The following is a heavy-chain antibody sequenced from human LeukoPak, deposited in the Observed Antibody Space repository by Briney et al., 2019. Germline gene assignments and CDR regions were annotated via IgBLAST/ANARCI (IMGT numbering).Heavy chain of an antibody. Sequence: GGSLRLSCAASGFTFSHAWMTWVRQAPGKGLEWVGRIKIKIDGGTTVYAAPVKGRFTISRDDSKNTMYLQMNSLKTEDTAVYYCTTFLRVAGNYWGQGTLVTVSS. J-gene: IGHJ4*02. CDR2: IKIKIDGGTT. CDR1: GFTFSHAW. CDR3: TTFLRVAGNY. V-gene: IGHV3-15*01. D-gene: IGHD6-19*01.